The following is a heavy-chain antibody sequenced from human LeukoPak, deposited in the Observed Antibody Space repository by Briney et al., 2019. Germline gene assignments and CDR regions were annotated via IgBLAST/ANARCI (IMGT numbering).Heavy chain of an antibody. V-gene: IGHV3-21*04. D-gene: IGHD1-26*01. CDR1: GFTFSSYN. J-gene: IGHJ2*01. Sequence: GGSLRLSCAASGFTFSSYNMNWVRQAPGEGLEWVSSISSSSSYIYYADSVSGRFTISRDNSKNILYLQMNSLRAEDTADYYCARNHLLGYWYFDLWGRGTQVTVSS. CDR2: ISSSSSYI. CDR3: ARNHLLGYWYFDL.